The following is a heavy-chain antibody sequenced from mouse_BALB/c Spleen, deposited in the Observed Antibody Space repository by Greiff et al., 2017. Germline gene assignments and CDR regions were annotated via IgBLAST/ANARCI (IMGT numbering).Heavy chain of an antibody. CDR3: KAGWKRSDSMDY. CDR2: IDPETGGT. J-gene: IGHJ4*01. V-gene: IGHV1-15*01. Sequence: VQLQQSGAELVRPGASVTLSCKASGYTFTDYEMHWVKQTPVHGLEWIGAIDPETGGTAYNQKFKGKATLTADKTSSTAYMELRSLTSEDSTVYYCKAGWKRSDSMDYWGQGTSVTVSA. CDR1: GYTFTDYE. D-gene: IGHD2-3*01.